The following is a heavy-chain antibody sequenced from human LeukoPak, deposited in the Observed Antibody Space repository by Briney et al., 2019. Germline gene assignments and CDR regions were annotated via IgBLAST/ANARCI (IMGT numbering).Heavy chain of an antibody. CDR3: ARAAGPGYCSSTSCYSHGAFDI. Sequence: GGSLRLSCAASGFTFSSYSMNWVRQAPGKGLEWVSSISSSSSYIYYADSVKGRFTISRDSAKNSLYLQMNSLRAEDTAVYYCARAAGPGYCSSTSCYSHGAFDIWGQGTMVTVSS. D-gene: IGHD2-2*01. CDR2: ISSSSSYI. V-gene: IGHV3-21*01. J-gene: IGHJ3*02. CDR1: GFTFSSYS.